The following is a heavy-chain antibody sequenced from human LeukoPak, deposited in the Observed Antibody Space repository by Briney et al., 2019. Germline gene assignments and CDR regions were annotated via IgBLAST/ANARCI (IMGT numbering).Heavy chain of an antibody. V-gene: IGHV4-61*01. CDR2: IYYSGST. J-gene: IGHJ4*02. Sequence: PSETLSLTCTVSGGSVSSGSYYWSWIRQPPGKGLEWIGYIYYSGSTNYNPSLKSRVTISVDTSKNQFSLKLSSVTAADTAVYYCATHPPRFCSGGTCSDYWGQGTLVTVSS. CDR1: GGSVSSGSYY. D-gene: IGHD2-15*01. CDR3: ATHPPRFCSGGTCSDY.